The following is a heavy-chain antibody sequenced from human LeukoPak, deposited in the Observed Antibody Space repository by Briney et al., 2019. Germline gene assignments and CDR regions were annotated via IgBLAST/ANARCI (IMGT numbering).Heavy chain of an antibody. CDR2: IYTSEGT. V-gene: IGHV4-4*07. CDR1: GGSISNYY. D-gene: IGHD6-19*01. J-gene: IGHJ4*02. Sequence: ASETLSLTCTVAGGSISNYYWTWIRQPAGKGLEWIGRIYTSEGTNYNPSLKSRVTMSVDTSTNQFSLKLSSVTAADTAMYYCARAAEYSSGWYLFDFWGQGILVTVSA. CDR3: ARAAEYSSGWYLFDF.